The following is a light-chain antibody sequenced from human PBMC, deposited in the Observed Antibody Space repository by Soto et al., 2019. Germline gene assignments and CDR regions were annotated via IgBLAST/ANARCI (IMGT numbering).Light chain of an antibody. CDR1: QSVLYSSNNKNY. J-gene: IGKJ4*01. V-gene: IGKV4-1*01. CDR2: GAS. CDR3: QQYNNWRPLT. Sequence: DIVMTQSPDSLAVSLGERATINCKSSQSVLYSSNNKNYLAWYQQKPGQAPRLLIYGASTRATGIPARFSGSGSGTDFTLTISSLQSEDFAVYYCQQYNNWRPLTFGGGTKVDIK.